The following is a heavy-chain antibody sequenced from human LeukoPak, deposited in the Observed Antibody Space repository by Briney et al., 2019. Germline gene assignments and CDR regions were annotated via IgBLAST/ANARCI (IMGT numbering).Heavy chain of an antibody. CDR1: GGSISSYY. CDR3: ARQYSGYQRGDY. V-gene: IGHV4-59*08. J-gene: IGHJ4*02. Sequence: SETLSLTCTVSGGSISSYYWSWLRQPPGKGLEWIGYIYYRGSTNYNPSLKSRVTISVDTSKNQFSLKLSSVTAADTAVYYCARQYSGYQRGDYWGQGTLVTVSS. CDR2: IYYRGST. D-gene: IGHD5-12*01.